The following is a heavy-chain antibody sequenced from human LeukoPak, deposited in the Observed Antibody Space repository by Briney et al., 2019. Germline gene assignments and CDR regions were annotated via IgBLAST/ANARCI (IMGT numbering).Heavy chain of an antibody. CDR2: INTDGSTI. CDR3: AKDVTMIVVVDAFDI. Sequence: GGSLRLSCAASGFTFSSYWMHWVHQVPGKGLVWVSRINTDGSTINYADSVKGRFTISRDDAKDTLYLQMNSLRAEDTAVYYCAKDVTMIVVVDAFDIWDRGTMVTVSS. V-gene: IGHV3-74*01. D-gene: IGHD3-22*01. J-gene: IGHJ3*02. CDR1: GFTFSSYW.